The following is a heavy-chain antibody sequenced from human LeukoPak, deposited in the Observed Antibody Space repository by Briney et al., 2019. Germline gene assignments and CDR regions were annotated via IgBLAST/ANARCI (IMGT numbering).Heavy chain of an antibody. D-gene: IGHD2-2*01. CDR2: ISYDGSNK. Sequence: LPGRSLRLSCAASGFTFSSYAMHWVRQAPGKGLEWVAVISYDGSNKYYADSVKGRFTISRDNSKNTLYLQMNSLRAEDTAVHYCARGRGWYCSSTSCQRFAEYFQHWGQGTLVTVSS. CDR3: ARGRGWYCSSTSCQRFAEYFQH. CDR1: GFTFSSYA. J-gene: IGHJ1*01. V-gene: IGHV3-30*04.